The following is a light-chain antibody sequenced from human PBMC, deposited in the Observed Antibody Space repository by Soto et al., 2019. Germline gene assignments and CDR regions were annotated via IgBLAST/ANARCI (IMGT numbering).Light chain of an antibody. CDR3: SSYTSSSTLV. J-gene: IGLJ1*01. CDR2: EVS. V-gene: IGLV2-14*01. Sequence: QSALTQPASVPGPPGRSSTFSCPGTSSDVGGFNYVSWYQQHPGKAPKPMIYEVSNRPSGVSNRFSGSKSGNTASLPISGLQAEDEADYYCSSYTSSSTLVFGTGTKLTVL. CDR1: SSDVGGFNY.